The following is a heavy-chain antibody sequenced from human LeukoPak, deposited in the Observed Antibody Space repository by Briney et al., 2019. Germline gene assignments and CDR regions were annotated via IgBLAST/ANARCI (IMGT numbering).Heavy chain of an antibody. CDR2: IRYDGSDK. D-gene: IGHD6-13*01. V-gene: IGHV3-30*02. CDR1: RFTFSRYG. J-gene: IGHJ4*02. Sequence: GGSLRLSCAASRFTFSRYGMHWVRQAPGKGLEWVAFIRYDGSDKYYADSVKGRFTISRDNSKNTLYVQMNSLRAEDMALYYCAKEGAAGYYFDYWGQGTLVTVSS. CDR3: AKEGAAGYYFDY.